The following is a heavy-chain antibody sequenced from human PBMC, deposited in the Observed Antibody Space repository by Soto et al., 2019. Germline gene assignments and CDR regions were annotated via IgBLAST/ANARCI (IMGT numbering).Heavy chain of an antibody. Sequence: QVQLVESGGGVVQPGRSLRLSCAASGFTFSSYAMHWVRQAPGKGLEWVAVISYDGSNKYYADSVKGRFTISRDNSKNTLYLQMNGRRAEDTAVYYCARSTPEFPRRGNEYFQHWGQGTLVTVSS. D-gene: IGHD2-15*01. CDR3: ARSTPEFPRRGNEYFQH. CDR1: GFTFSSYA. CDR2: ISYDGSNK. J-gene: IGHJ1*01. V-gene: IGHV3-30-3*01.